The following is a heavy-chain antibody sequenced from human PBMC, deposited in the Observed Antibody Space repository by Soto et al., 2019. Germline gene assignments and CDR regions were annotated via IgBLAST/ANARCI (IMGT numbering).Heavy chain of an antibody. D-gene: IGHD3-16*01. Sequence: EVQLLESGGGLVQPGGSLRLSCAASGFTFSSYAMSWVRQAPGKGLEWVSAMSGSSGYTYYADSVKGRFTISRDNSKNTLYLQMNSLRAEDTAVYYCAPSRGNIDYWGQGTLVTVSS. V-gene: IGHV3-23*01. J-gene: IGHJ4*02. CDR2: MSGSSGYT. CDR3: APSRGNIDY. CDR1: GFTFSSYA.